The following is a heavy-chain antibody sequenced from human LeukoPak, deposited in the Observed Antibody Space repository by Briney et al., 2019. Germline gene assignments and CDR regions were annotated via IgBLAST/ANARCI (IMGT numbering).Heavy chain of an antibody. CDR3: ARGRGSSSSGRSNRRYNYYYYMDV. CDR2: MNPNSGNT. V-gene: IGHV1-8*03. CDR1: GYTFTSYD. Sequence: ASVKVSCKASGYTFTSYDINWVRQAPGQGLEWMGWMNPNSGNTSYAQKFQGRVTITRNTSISTAYMELSSLRSEDTAVYYCARGRGSSSSGRSNRRYNYYYYMDVWGKGTTVTVSS. D-gene: IGHD6-6*01. J-gene: IGHJ6*03.